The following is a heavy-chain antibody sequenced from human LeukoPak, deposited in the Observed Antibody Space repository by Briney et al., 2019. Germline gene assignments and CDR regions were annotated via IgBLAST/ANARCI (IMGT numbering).Heavy chain of an antibody. CDR1: GFTFSSYA. D-gene: IGHD3-10*01. Sequence: GGSLRLSCAASGFTFSSYAMSWVRQAPGKGLEWVSAISGSGGSAYYADSVKGRFTISRDNSKNTLYLQMNSLRAEDTAVYYCAKDLWFGELMMSPFDYWGQGTLVTVSS. CDR2: ISGSGGSA. V-gene: IGHV3-23*01. J-gene: IGHJ4*02. CDR3: AKDLWFGELMMSPFDY.